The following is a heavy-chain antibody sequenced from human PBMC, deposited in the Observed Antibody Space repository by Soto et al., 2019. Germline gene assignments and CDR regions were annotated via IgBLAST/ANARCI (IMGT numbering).Heavy chain of an antibody. Sequence: GGSLRLSCAASGFTFSSYGMHWVRQAPGKGLEWVAVISYDGSNKYYADSVKGRFTISRDNSKNTLYLQMNSLRAEDTAVYYCAKDRVTYYYDSSGLDYWGQGTLVTVSS. V-gene: IGHV3-30*18. J-gene: IGHJ4*02. D-gene: IGHD3-22*01. CDR1: GFTFSSYG. CDR3: AKDRVTYYYDSSGLDY. CDR2: ISYDGSNK.